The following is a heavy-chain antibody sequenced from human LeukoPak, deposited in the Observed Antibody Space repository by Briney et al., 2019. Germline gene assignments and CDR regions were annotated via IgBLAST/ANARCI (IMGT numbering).Heavy chain of an antibody. V-gene: IGHV3-21*01. D-gene: IGHD4-11*01. CDR2: ISSSSSYI. J-gene: IGHJ3*02. CDR1: GFTFSSYS. Sequence: GGSPRLSCAASGFTFSSYSMNWVRQAPGKGLEWVSSISSSSSYIYYADSVKGRFTISRDNAKNSLYLQMNSLRAEDTAVYYCAREQRMRSIYSNYGIDIWGQGTMVTVSS. CDR3: AREQRMRSIYSNYGIDI.